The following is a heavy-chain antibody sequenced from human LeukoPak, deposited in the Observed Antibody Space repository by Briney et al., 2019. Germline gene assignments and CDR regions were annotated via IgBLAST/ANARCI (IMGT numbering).Heavy chain of an antibody. CDR3: AGRDKGYYYGMDV. Sequence: GGSLRLSCAASGFTVSTNYMSWVRQAPGKGLEWVSLLYSSGSTYYTDSVKGRFTISRDSSKNTLYLQMNSLRAEDTAVYYCAGRDKGYYYGMDVWGQGTTVAVSS. V-gene: IGHV3-66*01. J-gene: IGHJ6*02. D-gene: IGHD5-24*01. CDR1: GFTVSTNY. CDR2: LYSSGST.